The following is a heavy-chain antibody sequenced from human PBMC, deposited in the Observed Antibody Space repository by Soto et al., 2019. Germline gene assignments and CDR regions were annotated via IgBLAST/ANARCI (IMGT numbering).Heavy chain of an antibody. CDR2: INAAGTT. D-gene: IGHD3-10*01. V-gene: IGHV4-34*01. J-gene: IGHJ5*02. CDR1: GGSFSGYY. CDR3: ARGRSYYGAGSLNWFDP. Sequence: SETLSLTCAVYGGSFSGYYWSWIRQPPGKGLEWIGEINAAGTTNYNPSLKSRVTVSVDTSKNQFSLTVTSVTAADTALYYCARGRSYYGAGSLNWFDPWGQGTQVTVSS.